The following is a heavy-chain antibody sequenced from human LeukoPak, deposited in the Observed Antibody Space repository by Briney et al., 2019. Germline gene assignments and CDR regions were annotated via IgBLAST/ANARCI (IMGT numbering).Heavy chain of an antibody. CDR3: VKDDSYYYDSSGYPH. J-gene: IGHJ4*02. D-gene: IGHD3-22*01. CDR1: GFTFSTYF. CDR2: ISSNGGST. Sequence: GGSLRLSCSASGFTFSTYFMHWVRQAPGKGLEYVSAISSNGGSTYYADSVKGRFTISRDNSKNTLYLQMSSLRAKDTAVYHCVKDDSYYYDSSGYPHWGQGTLVTVSS. V-gene: IGHV3-64D*09.